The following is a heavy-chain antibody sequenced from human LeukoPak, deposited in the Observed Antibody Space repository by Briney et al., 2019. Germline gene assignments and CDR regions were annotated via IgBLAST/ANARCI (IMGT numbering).Heavy chain of an antibody. J-gene: IGHJ4*02. CDR1: GYTFTTYG. D-gene: IGHD3-3*01. Sequence: ALVKISCKASGYTFTTYGISWVRQAPGQGLEWMGWISPYNGNTNYAQKLQGRVTMTTDTSTSTAYMELRSLRSDDTAVYYCARGGYDFWSGSRSFDYWGQGTLVTVSS. CDR2: ISPYNGNT. V-gene: IGHV1-18*01. CDR3: ARGGYDFWSGSRSFDY.